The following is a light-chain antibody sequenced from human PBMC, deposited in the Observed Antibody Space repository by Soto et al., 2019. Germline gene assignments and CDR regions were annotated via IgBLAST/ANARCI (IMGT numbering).Light chain of an antibody. J-gene: IGKJ2*01. Sequence: EIVLTQSPGTLSLSPGERATLSCRASQSVSRSYLAWYQQKPGQAPSLLIYGASIRATGIPDRFSGSGSGTDFTLTISRLEPEDFAVYYCQQYGSSPYTFGQGTKLEIK. CDR3: QQYGSSPYT. CDR2: GAS. V-gene: IGKV3-20*01. CDR1: QSVSRSY.